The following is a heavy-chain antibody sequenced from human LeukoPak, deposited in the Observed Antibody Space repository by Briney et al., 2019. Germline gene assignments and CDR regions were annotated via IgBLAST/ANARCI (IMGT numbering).Heavy chain of an antibody. D-gene: IGHD4-17*01. V-gene: IGHV3-74*01. J-gene: IGHJ6*02. Sequence: PGGSLRLSCTASGFTFSNYWMFWVRQAPGRGLVFVSRINSDGSSTNYADSVKGRFTISRDNAKNSLSLQMNSLRAEDTAVYYCATEKNYGDYNAYGMDVWGQGTTVIVSS. CDR3: ATEKNYGDYNAYGMDV. CDR2: INSDGSST. CDR1: GFTFSNYW.